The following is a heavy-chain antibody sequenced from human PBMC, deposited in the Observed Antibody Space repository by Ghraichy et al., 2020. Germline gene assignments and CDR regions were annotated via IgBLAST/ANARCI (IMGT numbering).Heavy chain of an antibody. CDR1: GFTFGNSA. Sequence: SVKVSCKASGFTFGNSAVQWVRQARGQRLEWIGWIIVGSGNTKYAQKFQERLTISRDMSTNTAYMELSSLRSEDTAVFYCAAAGPAGSAYYYYALDVWGQGTTVTVSS. V-gene: IGHV1-58*01. CDR2: IIVGSGNT. CDR3: AAAGPAGSAYYYYALDV. J-gene: IGHJ6*01. D-gene: IGHD6-25*01.